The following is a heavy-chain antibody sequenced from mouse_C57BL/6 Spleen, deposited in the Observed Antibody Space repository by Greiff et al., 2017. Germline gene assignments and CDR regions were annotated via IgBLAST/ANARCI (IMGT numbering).Heavy chain of an antibody. CDR2: IWSGGST. CDR3: ARKGTTVVDYAMDY. J-gene: IGHJ4*01. Sequence: VQLQQSGPGLVQPSQSLSITCTVSGFSLTSYGVHWVRQSPGKGLEWLGVIWSGGSTDYNAAFISRLSISKDNSKSQVFFKMNSLKADDTAIDYCARKGTTVVDYAMDYWGQGTSVTVSS. CDR1: GFSLTSYG. D-gene: IGHD1-1*01. V-gene: IGHV2-2*01.